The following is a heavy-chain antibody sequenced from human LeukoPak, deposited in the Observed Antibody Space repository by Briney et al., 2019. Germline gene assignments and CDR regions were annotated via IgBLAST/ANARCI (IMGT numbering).Heavy chain of an antibody. J-gene: IGHJ3*02. CDR2: IYYSGST. D-gene: IGHD3-3*01. Sequence: KPSETLSLTCTVSGGSISSSSYSWGWIRQPPGKGLEWIGSIYYSGSTYYNPSLKSRVTISVDTSKNQFSLKLSSVTAADTAVYYCARHAGSDFWSGSFRGHAFDIWGQGTMVTVSS. CDR3: ARHAGSDFWSGSFRGHAFDI. V-gene: IGHV4-39*01. CDR1: GGSISSSSYS.